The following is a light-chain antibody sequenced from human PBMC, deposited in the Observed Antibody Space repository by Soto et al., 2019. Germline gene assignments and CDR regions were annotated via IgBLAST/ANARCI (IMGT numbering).Light chain of an antibody. Sequence: EIVMTQSPATLSVSPGERATLPCRASQSVSSNLAWYQQKPGQAPRLLIYGASTRATGIPARFSGSGSGTEFTLTISSLQSEDFVVYYCQQYNNWARTFGQGTKVDIK. J-gene: IGKJ1*01. CDR2: GAS. CDR3: QQYNNWART. V-gene: IGKV3-15*01. CDR1: QSVSSN.